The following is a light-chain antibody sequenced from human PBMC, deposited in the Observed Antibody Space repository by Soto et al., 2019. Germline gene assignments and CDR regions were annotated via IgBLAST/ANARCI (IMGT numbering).Light chain of an antibody. CDR3: QQYNNWPPGRGF. V-gene: IGKV3-15*01. CDR1: QSVSSN. J-gene: IGKJ3*01. CDR2: GAS. Sequence: EIVMTQSPATLSVSPGERATLSCRASQSVSSNLAWYQQKPGQAPRLLIYGASTRATGIPARFSGSGSGTEFTLTISSLQSEDFAVYYCQQYNNWPPGRGFFGPGTKVDIK.